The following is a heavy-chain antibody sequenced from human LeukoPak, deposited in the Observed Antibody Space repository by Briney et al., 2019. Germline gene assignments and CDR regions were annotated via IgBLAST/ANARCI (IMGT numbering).Heavy chain of an antibody. V-gene: IGHV5-51*01. CDR1: GYIFTNYW. CDR3: ARQSRDGSKARGYYFDY. D-gene: IGHD3-10*01. J-gene: IGHJ4*02. CDR2: IYPADSDT. Sequence: PGESLKISCQVSGYIFTNYWIGWVRQMPGQGLESMGLIYPADSDTTYSPSFQGQVTISADKSISTVSLQWSSLKASDTATYYCARQSRDGSKARGYYFDYWGQGALVTVSS.